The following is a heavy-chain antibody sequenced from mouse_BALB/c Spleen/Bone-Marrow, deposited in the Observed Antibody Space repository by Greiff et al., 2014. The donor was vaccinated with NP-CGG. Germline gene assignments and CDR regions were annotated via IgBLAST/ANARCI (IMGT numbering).Heavy chain of an antibody. CDR1: GFTFSSNG. D-gene: IGHD2-2*01. CDR3: ARNYYGYDGYFDY. CDR2: ISGGGNYT. J-gene: IGHJ2*01. V-gene: IGHV5-9-2*01. Sequence: DVQLVESGGGLVKPGGSLKLSCAASGFTFSSNGMSWVRQTPEKRLEWVATISGGGNYTYYPDSVKGRFTISRDNAKNNLYLQMSSLRSEDTALYYCARNYYGYDGYFDYWGQGTTLTVS.